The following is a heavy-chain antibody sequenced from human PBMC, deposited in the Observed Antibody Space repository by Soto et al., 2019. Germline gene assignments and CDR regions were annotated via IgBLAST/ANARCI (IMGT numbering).Heavy chain of an antibody. J-gene: IGHJ3*02. CDR2: MHYTGFS. V-gene: IGHV4-59*02. CDR1: GDSVTSNY. Sequence: SETLSLTCAFSGDSVTSNYLTWIRQSPERGLEWIGYMHYTGFSFYNPSLKSRVTISVDTSKNQFSLELSSVTAADTAVYYCARDYGDYYDSSGFLQRVAFDIWGQGTMVTVSS. D-gene: IGHD3-22*01. CDR3: ARDYGDYYDSSGFLQRVAFDI.